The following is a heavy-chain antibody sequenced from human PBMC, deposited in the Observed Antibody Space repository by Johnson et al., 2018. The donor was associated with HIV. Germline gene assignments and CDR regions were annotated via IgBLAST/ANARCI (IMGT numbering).Heavy chain of an antibody. V-gene: IGHV3-66*02. J-gene: IGHJ3*02. CDR3: ARDGRDLVTRGGFDI. CDR1: RITVGSNY. CDR2: IFSAGDT. Sequence: MLLVESGGGLVQSGGSLRLSCEASRITVGSNYMSWVRRAPGKGLEWVSVIFSAGDTYYADSVKGRFTISRDNSNNMLYLQMNSLRPDDTAVYYCARDGRDLVTRGGFDIWGPGTVVTVSS. D-gene: IGHD5-18*01.